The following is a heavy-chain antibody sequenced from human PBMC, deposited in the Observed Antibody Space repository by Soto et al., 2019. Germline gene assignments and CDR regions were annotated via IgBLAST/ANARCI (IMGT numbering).Heavy chain of an antibody. J-gene: IGHJ4*02. D-gene: IGHD2-2*01. CDR1: GFTFSGYA. Sequence: EVQLLESGGGLVQPGGSLRLSCAASGFTFSGYAMSWFRQAPGKGLEWVSAITGSDGNTYYADSVKGRFTISRDNSKNTLYLQMNSLRADDTAVYYCAKTVSTTWAFDYWGQGTLVTVSS. CDR2: ITGSDGNT. V-gene: IGHV3-23*01. CDR3: AKTVSTTWAFDY.